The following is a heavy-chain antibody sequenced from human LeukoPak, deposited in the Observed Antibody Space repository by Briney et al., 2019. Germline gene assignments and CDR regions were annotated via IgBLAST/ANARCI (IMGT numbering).Heavy chain of an antibody. Sequence: GESLRLSCAASGFTFNSYNMNWVRQPPGKGLEWVSYISSSSSTIYYADSVKGRFTISRDSAKTSLFLQMNSLRDEDTAVYYCARAYSSSSGRDAFDSWGLGTLVTVSS. CDR2: ISSSSSTI. D-gene: IGHD6-6*01. V-gene: IGHV3-48*02. CDR3: ARAYSSSSGRDAFDS. CDR1: GFTFNSYN. J-gene: IGHJ3*02.